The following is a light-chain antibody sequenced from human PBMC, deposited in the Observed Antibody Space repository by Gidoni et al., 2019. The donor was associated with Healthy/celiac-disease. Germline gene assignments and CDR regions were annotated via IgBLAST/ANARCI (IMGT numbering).Light chain of an antibody. CDR3: AAWDDSLSGWV. CDR2: RNI. CDR1: SSNIGSNY. V-gene: IGLV1-47*01. Sequence: QSVLTPPPSASGTPGQRVTISCSGSSSNIGSNYVYWYQQLPGTAPKLLIYRNIQRPSGVPDRFSGSKSGTSASLAISGLRSEDEADYYCAAWDDSLSGWVFGGGTKLTVL. J-gene: IGLJ3*02.